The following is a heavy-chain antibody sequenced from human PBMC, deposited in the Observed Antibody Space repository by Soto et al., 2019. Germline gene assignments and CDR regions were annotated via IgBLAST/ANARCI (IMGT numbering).Heavy chain of an antibody. J-gene: IGHJ4*02. Sequence: QLQLQESGSRLVKSSQTLSLTCTVSGDSMTSGDYSWSRVRQPPGKGLEWLGYIYRTGNTHYSPSLKRRVSISQDRSKNQFSQELTSVTAAETAVYYCARGDYQYSIDYWGQGTLVTVSS. CDR2: IYRTGNT. CDR3: ARGDYQYSIDY. CDR1: GDSMTSGDYS. V-gene: IGHV4-30-2*01. D-gene: IGHD2-2*01.